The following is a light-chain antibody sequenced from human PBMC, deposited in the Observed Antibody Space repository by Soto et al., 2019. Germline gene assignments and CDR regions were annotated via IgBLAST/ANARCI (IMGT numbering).Light chain of an antibody. V-gene: IGKV4-1*01. CDR1: QSVLYSSNDLNY. J-gene: IGKJ2*01. Sequence: DIVLTQSPDSLAVSLGEWATINCKSSQSVLYSSNDLNYLAWYQQKPGQPPKLLLYWASTRESGVPDRFSGSGSGTDFTLTISGLQAEDVAVYYCHQYYGTPFTFGQGTKVEIK. CDR3: HQYYGTPFT. CDR2: WAS.